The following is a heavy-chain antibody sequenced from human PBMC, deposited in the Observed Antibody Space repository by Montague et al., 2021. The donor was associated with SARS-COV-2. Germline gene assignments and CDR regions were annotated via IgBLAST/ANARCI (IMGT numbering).Heavy chain of an antibody. CDR1: GYSLTEIS. CDR3: AAPRWLMVSDY. D-gene: IGHD5-24*01. J-gene: IGHJ4*02. Sequence: SVKVSCKVSGYSLTEISMNWVRQAPGKGLEWMGSFDPEDGETIYAPQFQGRVTMTEDTSTDTAFMAVSGLRSDDTAVYYCAAPRWLMVSDYWGQGTLVTVSS. CDR2: FDPEDGET. V-gene: IGHV1-24*01.